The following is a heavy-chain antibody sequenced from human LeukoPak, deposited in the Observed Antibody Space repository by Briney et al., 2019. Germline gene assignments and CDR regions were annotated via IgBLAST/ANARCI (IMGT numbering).Heavy chain of an antibody. J-gene: IGHJ4*02. D-gene: IGHD2-2*01. Sequence: GGSLRLSCAASGFTFSSYSMNWVRQAPGKGLEWVSSISSSSSYIYYADSVKGRFTISRDNAKNSLYLQMNSLRAEDTAVYYCAREFSPGVVTLDYWGQGTLVTVSS. V-gene: IGHV3-21*01. CDR3: AREFSPGVVTLDY. CDR1: GFTFSSYS. CDR2: ISSSSSYI.